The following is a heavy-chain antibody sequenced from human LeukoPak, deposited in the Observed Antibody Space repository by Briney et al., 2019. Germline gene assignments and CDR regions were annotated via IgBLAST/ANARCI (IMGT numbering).Heavy chain of an antibody. D-gene: IGHD1-1*01. J-gene: IGHJ4*02. Sequence: GGSLRLSCAASGFSFISYWMSWVRQAPGKGLEWVANIKRDGSAKNYVDSVKGRFTISRDNAKNSLYLQLNSLRAEDTAVYCCAGCAGNSCYFDYWGQGTLVIVSS. CDR1: GFSFISYW. V-gene: IGHV3-7*01. CDR2: IKRDGSAK. CDR3: AGCAGNSCYFDY.